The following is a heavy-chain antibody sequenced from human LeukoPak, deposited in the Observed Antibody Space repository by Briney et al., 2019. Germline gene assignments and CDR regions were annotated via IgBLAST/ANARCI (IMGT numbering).Heavy chain of an antibody. V-gene: IGHV3-21*01. Sequence: GGSLGLSCVASGFTFSTYSMNWVRQAPGKGLEWVSSISSGSNYMYYADSLKGRFTISRDNAKNSLYLQMNSLRADDTAVYYCARDGGSSGTGAYYMDVWGKGTTVTVSS. CDR3: ARDGGSSGTGAYYMDV. CDR1: GFTFSTYS. CDR2: ISSGSNYM. J-gene: IGHJ6*03. D-gene: IGHD2-15*01.